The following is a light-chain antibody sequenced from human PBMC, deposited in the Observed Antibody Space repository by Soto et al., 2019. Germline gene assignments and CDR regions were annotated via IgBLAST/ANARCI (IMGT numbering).Light chain of an antibody. CDR2: GAS. V-gene: IGKV3-15*01. J-gene: IGKJ1*01. Sequence: EIVMTQSPAILSVSPGERATLSCRASQSVSSNLAWYQQKPGQTPRLLIYGASTRATGIPARFSGSGSGTEFTLTISSLQSEDFAIYYCQQYNSYSSWTFGQGTKVEIK. CDR3: QQYNSYSSWT. CDR1: QSVSSN.